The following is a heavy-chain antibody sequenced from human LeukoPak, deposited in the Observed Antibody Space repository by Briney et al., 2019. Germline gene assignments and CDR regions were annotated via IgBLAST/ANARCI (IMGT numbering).Heavy chain of an antibody. CDR2: IYSGESDT. CDR3: ARLPGIFAVTNNWFDP. D-gene: IGHD3-3*01. Sequence: GESLKISSQCSGSNFTTYWIGWVRQVPGKGLEWMGIIYSGESDTGYSPSFQGQVTISANQSISTAYLQWSSLKASDTAMFYCARLPGIFAVTNNWFDPWGQGTLVTVSS. V-gene: IGHV5-51*01. CDR1: GSNFTTYW. J-gene: IGHJ5*02.